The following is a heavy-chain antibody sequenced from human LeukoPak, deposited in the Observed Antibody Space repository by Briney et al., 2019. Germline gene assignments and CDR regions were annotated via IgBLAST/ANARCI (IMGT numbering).Heavy chain of an antibody. J-gene: IGHJ6*03. V-gene: IGHV3-64*01. CDR3: ARDQGRSGWRGFGYYYYYIDV. CDR1: GFTFSNYA. D-gene: IGHD6-19*01. Sequence: GGSLRLSCAASGFTFSNYAMHWVRQAPGKGLEYVSAISSSGGSTSYANSVKGRFIISRDNSKNTLYLQMGSLRAEDMAVYYCARDQGRSGWRGFGYYYYYIDVWGKGTTVTISS. CDR2: ISSSGGST.